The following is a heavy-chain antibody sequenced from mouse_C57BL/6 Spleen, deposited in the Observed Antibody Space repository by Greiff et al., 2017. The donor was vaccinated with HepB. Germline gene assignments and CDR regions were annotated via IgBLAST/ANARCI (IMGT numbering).Heavy chain of an antibody. CDR3: ARNEDYGSSSGFAY. D-gene: IGHD1-1*01. Sequence: QVQLQQSGPGLVQPSQSLSITCTVSGFSLTSYGVHWVRQSPGKGLEWLGVIWSGGSTDYNAAFISRLSISKDNSKSQVFFKMNSLQADDTAIYYCARNEDYGSSSGFAYWGQGTLVTVSA. J-gene: IGHJ3*01. V-gene: IGHV2-2*01. CDR2: IWSGGST. CDR1: GFSLTSYG.